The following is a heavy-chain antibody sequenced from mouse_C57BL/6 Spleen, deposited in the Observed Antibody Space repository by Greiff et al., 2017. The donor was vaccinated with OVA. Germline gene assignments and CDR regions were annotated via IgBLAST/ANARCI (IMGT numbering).Heavy chain of an antibody. J-gene: IGHJ2*01. CDR3: ARRGPYYRFDY. V-gene: IGHV1-64*01. D-gene: IGHD1-1*01. CDR1: GYTFTSYW. Sequence: QVQLKPPGAELVKPGASVKLSCKASGYTFTSYWMHWVKQRPGQGLEWIGMIHPNSGSTNYHEKFKSKATLTVDKSSSTAYMQLSSLTSEDSAVYYCARRGPYYRFDYWGQGTTLTVSS. CDR2: IHPNSGST.